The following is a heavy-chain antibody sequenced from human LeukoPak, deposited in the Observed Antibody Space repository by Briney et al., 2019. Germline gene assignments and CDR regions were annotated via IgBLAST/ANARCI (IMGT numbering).Heavy chain of an antibody. V-gene: IGHV4-59*01. D-gene: IGHD3-10*01. CDR1: GGSISSYY. CDR3: ARGHRFLRSLTMVRGVWFDP. J-gene: IGHJ5*02. Sequence: SETLSLTCTVSGGSISSYYWSWIRQPPGKGLEWIGYIYYSGSTNYNPSLKSRVTISVDTSKNQFSLKLSSVTAADTAVYYCARGHRFLRSLTMVRGVWFDPWGQGTLVTVSS. CDR2: IYYSGST.